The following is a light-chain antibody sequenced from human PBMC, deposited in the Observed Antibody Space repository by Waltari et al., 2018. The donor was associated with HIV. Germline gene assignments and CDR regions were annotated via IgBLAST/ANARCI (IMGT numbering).Light chain of an antibody. CDR2: AAS. J-gene: IGKJ2*01. V-gene: IGKV3-20*01. CDR3: QQYGGSPHT. Sequence: EIVLTQSPDTLSLSPGERATLSCRASQNVGNNYLAWFQHRPVQPPRLLIYAASTRAAGIPDRFRGSGSGTHFTLSINKLEPEDFAMYYCQQYGGSPHTFGQGT. CDR1: QNVGNNY.